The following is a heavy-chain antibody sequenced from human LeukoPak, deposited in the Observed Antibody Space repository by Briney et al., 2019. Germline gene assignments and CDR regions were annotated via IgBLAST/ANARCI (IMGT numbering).Heavy chain of an antibody. D-gene: IGHD6-6*01. Sequence: SETLSLTCAVYGGSSSGYYWSWIRQPPGKGLEWIGEINHSGSTNYNPSLKSRVTISVDTSKNQFSLKLSSVTAADTAVYYCARGLAARPLDYWGQGTLVTVSS. CDR3: ARGLAARPLDY. CDR1: GGSSSGYY. V-gene: IGHV4-34*01. CDR2: INHSGST. J-gene: IGHJ4*02.